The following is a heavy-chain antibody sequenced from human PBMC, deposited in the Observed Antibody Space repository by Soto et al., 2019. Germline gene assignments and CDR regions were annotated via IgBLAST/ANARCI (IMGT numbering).Heavy chain of an antibody. CDR3: AKKGSVWYFDY. Sequence: GGSLRLSCAASRLIFISYAMHGVAQSPGEGLESVTLISYVGTNKYYAGSMKGRFTISRDNSSNMVYLPMNSLRAEDTAVYDCAKKGSVWYFDYGGQGTLVTVSS. CDR1: RLIFISYA. D-gene: IGHD6-19*01. J-gene: IGHJ4*02. V-gene: IGHV3-30*18. CDR2: ISYVGTNK.